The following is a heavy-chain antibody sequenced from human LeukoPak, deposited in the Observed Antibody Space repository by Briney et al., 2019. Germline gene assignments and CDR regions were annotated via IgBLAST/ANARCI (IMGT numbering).Heavy chain of an antibody. Sequence: PSETLSLTCTVSGGSISSSSYYWGWIRQPPGKGLEWIGSIYYSGSTYYNPSVKSRVTISVDTSKNQFSLKLSSVTAADTAVYYCARRSYSVYDFDAFDIWGQGTMVTVSS. V-gene: IGHV4-39*01. CDR3: ARRSYSVYDFDAFDI. CDR1: GGSISSSSYY. J-gene: IGHJ3*02. CDR2: IYYSGST. D-gene: IGHD5/OR15-5a*01.